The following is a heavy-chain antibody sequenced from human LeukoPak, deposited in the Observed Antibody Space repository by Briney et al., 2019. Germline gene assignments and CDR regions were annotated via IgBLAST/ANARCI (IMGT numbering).Heavy chain of an antibody. Sequence: PSETLSLTCTVSGGSISSYYWSWTRQPAGKGLEWIGRIYTSGSTNYNPSLKSRVTMSVDTSKNQFSLKLSSVTAADTAVYYCARDLAGYSSSWYALDYWDQGTLVTVSS. CDR3: ARDLAGYSSSWYALDY. CDR2: IYTSGST. D-gene: IGHD6-13*01. J-gene: IGHJ4*02. V-gene: IGHV4-4*07. CDR1: GGSISSYY.